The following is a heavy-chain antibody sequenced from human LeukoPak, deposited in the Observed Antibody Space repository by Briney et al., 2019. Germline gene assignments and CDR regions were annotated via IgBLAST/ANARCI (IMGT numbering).Heavy chain of an antibody. J-gene: IGHJ5*02. CDR3: AREEDYYDSSGSPRSWFDP. Sequence: SVKVSCKASGGTFSSYAISWVRQAPGQGLEWMGRIIPIFGTANYAQKFQGRVTITTDESTSTAYMELSSLRSEDTAVYYCAREEDYYDSSGSPRSWFDPWGQGTLATVS. CDR2: IIPIFGTA. V-gene: IGHV1-69*05. D-gene: IGHD3-22*01. CDR1: GGTFSSYA.